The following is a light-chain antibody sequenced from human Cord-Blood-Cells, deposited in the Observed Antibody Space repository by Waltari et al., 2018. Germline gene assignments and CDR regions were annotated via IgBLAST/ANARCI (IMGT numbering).Light chain of an antibody. CDR1: STKIAAGYA. V-gene: IGLV1-40*01. J-gene: IGLJ2*01. CDR2: GNS. Sequence: QSVLTQPPSVSGAPGQRVTSPCTGSSTKIAAGYAVHWYQQLPGTAPKLLIYGNSNRPSGVPDRFSGSKSGTSASLAITGLQAEDEADYYCQSYDSSLSGSVVFGGGTKLTVL. CDR3: QSYDSSLSGSVV.